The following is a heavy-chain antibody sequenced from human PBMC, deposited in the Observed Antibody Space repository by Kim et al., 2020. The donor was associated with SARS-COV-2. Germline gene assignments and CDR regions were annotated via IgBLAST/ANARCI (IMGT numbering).Heavy chain of an antibody. Sequence: GGSLRLSCATSGFSFDDSAMHWVRQAPGKGLEWVSGINYNSGRIGYADSVKGRFTISRDNAKNSLYLQMNSLRDEDTALYYCAKARLTDSNLIDPWGQGT. D-gene: IGHD3-3*01. CDR1: GFSFDDSA. CDR3: AKARLTDSNLIDP. V-gene: IGHV3-9*01. J-gene: IGHJ5*02. CDR2: INYNSGRI.